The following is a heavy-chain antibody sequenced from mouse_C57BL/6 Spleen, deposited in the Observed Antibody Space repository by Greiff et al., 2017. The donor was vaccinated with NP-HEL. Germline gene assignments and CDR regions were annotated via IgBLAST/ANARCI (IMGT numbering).Heavy chain of an antibody. D-gene: IGHD1-1*02. J-gene: IGHJ4*01. CDR3: ARGGNYNAMDY. V-gene: IGHV5-17*01. CDR2: ISSGSSTI. Sequence: EVKLVESGGGLVKPGGSLKLSCAASGFTFSDYGMHWVRQAPEQGLEWVAYISSGSSTIYYADTVKGRFTISRDNAKNTLFLQMTSLRSEDTAMYYCARGGNYNAMDYWGQGTSVTVSS. CDR1: GFTFSDYG.